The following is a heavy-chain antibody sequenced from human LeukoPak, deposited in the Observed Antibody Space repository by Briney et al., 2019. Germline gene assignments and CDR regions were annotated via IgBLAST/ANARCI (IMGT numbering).Heavy chain of an antibody. CDR3: ARAGGVYERSSWYLDWFDP. V-gene: IGHV4-59*01. Sequence: SETLSLTCTVSGGSISSYYWSWIRQPPGKGLEWIGYIYYSGSTNYNPSLKSRVTISVDTSKNQFSLKLSSVTAADTAVYYCARAGGVYERSSWYLDWFDPWGQGTLLTVSS. CDR2: IYYSGST. J-gene: IGHJ5*02. D-gene: IGHD6-13*01. CDR1: GGSISSYY.